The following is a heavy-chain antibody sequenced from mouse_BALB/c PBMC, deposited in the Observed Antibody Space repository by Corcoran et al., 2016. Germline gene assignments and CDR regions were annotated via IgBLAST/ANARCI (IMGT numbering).Heavy chain of an antibody. CDR1: GFNIKDTY. Sequence: EVQLQQSGAELVKPGASVKLSCTASGFNIKDTYLHWVKQRPEQGLEWIGRIDPANGNTKYDPKFQGKATITADTSSNTSYLQLSSLTSEDTASDYWARGGGYPAWFAYWGQGTLVTVSA. CDR2: IDPANGNT. D-gene: IGHD2-2*01. V-gene: IGHV14-3*02. J-gene: IGHJ3*01. CDR3: ARGGGYPAWFAY.